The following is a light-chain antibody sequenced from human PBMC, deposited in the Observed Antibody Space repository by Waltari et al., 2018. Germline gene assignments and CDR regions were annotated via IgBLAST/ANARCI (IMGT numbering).Light chain of an antibody. Sequence: EIVLTQSPATLSLSPGERATLSCRASQSVRSYLVWYQQKPGQAPRLLIYDASNRATGIPARFSGSGSGTDFTLTISSLEPEDFAFYYCQQRSDWPTFGGGTKVEIK. CDR1: QSVRSY. CDR2: DAS. V-gene: IGKV3-11*01. J-gene: IGKJ4*01. CDR3: QQRSDWPT.